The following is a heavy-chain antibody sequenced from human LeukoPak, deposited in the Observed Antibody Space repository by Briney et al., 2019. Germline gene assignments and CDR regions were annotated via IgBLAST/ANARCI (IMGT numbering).Heavy chain of an antibody. CDR3: ATEVRGYSYGINDY. Sequence: SETLSLTCTVSGGSISSSSYYWGWIRQPPGKGLEWIGSIYYSGSTYYNPSLKSRVTISVDTSKNQFSLKLSSVTAADTAVYYCATEVRGYSYGINDYWGQGTLVTVSS. J-gene: IGHJ4*02. CDR1: GGSISSSSYY. CDR2: IYYSGST. D-gene: IGHD5-18*01. V-gene: IGHV4-39*02.